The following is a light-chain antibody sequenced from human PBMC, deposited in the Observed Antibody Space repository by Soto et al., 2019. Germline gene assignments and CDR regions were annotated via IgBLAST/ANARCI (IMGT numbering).Light chain of an antibody. J-gene: IGLJ2*01. CDR3: RSYTSSSTPVV. CDR1: SSDVGGYNY. Sequence: QSALTQPASVSGSPGQSITLSCTGTSSDVGGYNYVSWYQQHPGQAPKLVSYDVSNRPSGVSNRFSGSKSGNTASLTISGLQAEDEADYYCRSYTSSSTPVVFGGGTKLTVL. V-gene: IGLV2-14*01. CDR2: DVS.